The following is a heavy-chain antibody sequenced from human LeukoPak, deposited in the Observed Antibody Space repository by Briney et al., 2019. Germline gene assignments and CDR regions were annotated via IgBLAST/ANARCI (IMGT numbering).Heavy chain of an antibody. CDR2: IHYSGST. CDR1: GGYISSYY. V-gene: IGHV4-59*01. D-gene: IGHD1-26*01. J-gene: IGHJ4*02. CDR3: AGVFEWERLQYYFDY. Sequence: PSETLSLTCSVSGGYISSYYWSWIRQPPGKGLEWIGYIHYSGSTNYNPSLKSRVTISVDTSRNQFSLKLSSVTAADTAVYHCAGVFEWERLQYYFDYWGQGTLVTVSS.